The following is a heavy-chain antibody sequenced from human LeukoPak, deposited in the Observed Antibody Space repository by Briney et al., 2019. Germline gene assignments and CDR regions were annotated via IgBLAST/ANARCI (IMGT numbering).Heavy chain of an antibody. CDR1: GGSISSYY. CDR2: IYYSGST. D-gene: IGHD6-19*01. J-gene: IGHJ5*02. V-gene: IGHV4-59*12. Sequence: PSETLSLTCTVSGGSISSYYWSWIRQPPGKGLEWIGYIYYSGSTNYNPSLKSRVTISLDTSKNQFSLRLSSVTAADTAVYYCARDDSSGFNGFDPWGQGTLVTVSS. CDR3: ARDDSSGFNGFDP.